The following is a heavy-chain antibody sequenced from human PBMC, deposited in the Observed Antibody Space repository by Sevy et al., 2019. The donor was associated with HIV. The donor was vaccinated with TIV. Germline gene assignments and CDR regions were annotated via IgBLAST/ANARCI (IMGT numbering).Heavy chain of an antibody. CDR2: INPNSGGT. Sequence: ASVKVSCKASGYTFTAYYMHWVRQAPGQGLEWMGWINPNSGGTNYAQRFQGSVTITRVTSISTLYMELSSPRSDDTAVYYCARGRDTTMVTSPPFDYWGQGTLVTVSS. CDR3: ARGRDTTMVTSPPFDY. CDR1: GYTFTAYY. V-gene: IGHV1-2*02. D-gene: IGHD4-17*01. J-gene: IGHJ4*02.